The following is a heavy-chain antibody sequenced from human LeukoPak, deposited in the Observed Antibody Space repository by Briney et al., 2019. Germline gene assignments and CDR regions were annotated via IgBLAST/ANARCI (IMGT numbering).Heavy chain of an antibody. CDR1: GYTFTSYY. CDR2: INSSGGST. Sequence: ASVKVSCKASGYTFTSYYMHWVRQAPGQGLEWVGIINSSGGSTSYAQKFQGRVTMTRDTSTSTVYMELSSLRYEDTDVYYCARDADSGYDSPPFFDYWGQGTLVTVSS. D-gene: IGHD5-12*01. V-gene: IGHV1-46*01. CDR3: ARDADSGYDSPPFFDY. J-gene: IGHJ4*02.